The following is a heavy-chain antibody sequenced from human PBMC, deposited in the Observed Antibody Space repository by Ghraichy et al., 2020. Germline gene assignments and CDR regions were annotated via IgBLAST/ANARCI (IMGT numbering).Heavy chain of an antibody. CDR3: ARAPLGRKGSASFDY. D-gene: IGHD3-10*01. J-gene: IGHJ4*02. CDR1: GFTVSSNY. CDR2: IYSGGST. V-gene: IGHV3-53*01. Sequence: GGSLRLSCAASGFTVSSNYMSWVRQAPGKGLEWVSVIYSGGSTYYADSVKGRFTISRDNSKNTLYLQMNSLRAEDTAVYYCARAPLGRKGSASFDYWGQRTLVTVSS.